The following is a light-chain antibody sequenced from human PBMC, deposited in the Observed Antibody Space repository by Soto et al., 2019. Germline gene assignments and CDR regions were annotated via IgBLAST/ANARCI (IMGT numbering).Light chain of an antibody. J-gene: IGKJ2*01. Sequence: DIQMTQSPSSLSASVGDRVTITCRASQSISSYLNWYQQKPGKAPKLLIYGASTLQSGVPPRFSGSVSGTDFTLTISNLQPEDFATYYCQQSYNTPYTFGQGTKLEIK. V-gene: IGKV1-39*01. CDR2: GAS. CDR1: QSISSY. CDR3: QQSYNTPYT.